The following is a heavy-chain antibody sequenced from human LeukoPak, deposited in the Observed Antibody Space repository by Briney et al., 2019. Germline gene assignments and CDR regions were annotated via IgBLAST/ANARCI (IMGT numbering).Heavy chain of an antibody. D-gene: IGHD3-22*01. J-gene: IGHJ4*02. CDR3: ARDGLYYYDSSGLFFY. CDR1: GFTFSSYW. Sequence: PGGSLRLSCAASGFTFSSYWMSWVRQAPGKGLEWVANIKQDGSEKYYVDSVKGRFTISRDNAKNSLYLQMNSLRAEDTAVYYCARDGLYYYDSSGLFFYWGQGTLVTVSS. V-gene: IGHV3-7*01. CDR2: IKQDGSEK.